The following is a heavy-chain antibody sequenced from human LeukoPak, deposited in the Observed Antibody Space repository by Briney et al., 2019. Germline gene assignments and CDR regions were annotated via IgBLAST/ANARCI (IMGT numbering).Heavy chain of an antibody. CDR1: GGSISSSNW. D-gene: IGHD2-2*01. CDR2: IYHSGST. V-gene: IGHV4-4*02. Sequence: PSETLSLTCAVSGGSISSSNWWSWVRQPPGKGLEWIGEIYHSGSTNYNPSLKSRVTISVDKSKNQFSLKLSSVTAADTAVYYCARADCIITNCHGNIFDYWGQGTLVTVSS. J-gene: IGHJ4*02. CDR3: ARADCIITNCHGNIFDY.